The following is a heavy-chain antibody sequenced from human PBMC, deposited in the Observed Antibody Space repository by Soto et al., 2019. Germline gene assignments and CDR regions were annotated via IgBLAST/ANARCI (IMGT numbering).Heavy chain of an antibody. CDR2: INPSGGST. J-gene: IGHJ4*02. CDR1: GYTFTSYY. Sequence: QVQLVQSGAEVQKPGASVKVSCKASGYTFTSYYMHWVRQAPGQGLEWMGIINPSGGSTSYAQKFQGRVTMTRDTSTSTVYMELSSLRSEDTAVYYCARASAPPELLAVAGTPFDYWGQGTLVTVSS. CDR3: ARASAPPELLAVAGTPFDY. D-gene: IGHD6-19*01. V-gene: IGHV1-46*01.